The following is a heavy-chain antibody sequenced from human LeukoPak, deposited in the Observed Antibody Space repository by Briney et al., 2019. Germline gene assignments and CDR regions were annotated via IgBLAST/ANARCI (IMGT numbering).Heavy chain of an antibody. V-gene: IGHV3-21*01. D-gene: IGHD4-23*01. J-gene: IGHJ4*02. CDR2: INSAGTSK. CDR3: ARGRNAGGPYYSDY. CDR1: GFTFSTYA. Sequence: AGSLTLSCAASGFTFSTYAINWVRQPPGKGLEWVSSINSAGTSKKYADSLKGRLTISRDNAQNSLFPQLRSLRDEDTAVYYCARGRNAGGPYYSDYWGQGTLVTVSS.